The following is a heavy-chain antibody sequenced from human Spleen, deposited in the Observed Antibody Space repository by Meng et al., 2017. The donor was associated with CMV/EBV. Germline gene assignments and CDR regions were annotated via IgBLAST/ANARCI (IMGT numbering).Heavy chain of an antibody. CDR3: TRETGEAFWSGSHDS. CDR2: IYYTGST. V-gene: IGHV4-39*07. J-gene: IGHJ4*02. Sequence: SETLSLTCAVSGDSIGSSSYYWGWIRQPPGKGLEWIGSIYYTGSTYYSPSLESRVTISVDTSQNQFSLRLSSVTAADTAVYYCTRETGEAFWSGSHDSWGQGKLVTVSS. CDR1: GDSIGSSSYY. D-gene: IGHD3-3*01.